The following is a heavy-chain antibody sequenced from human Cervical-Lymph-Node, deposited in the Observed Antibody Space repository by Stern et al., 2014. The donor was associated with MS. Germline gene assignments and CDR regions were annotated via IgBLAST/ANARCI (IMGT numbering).Heavy chain of an antibody. CDR3: AKGGSSWFDS. J-gene: IGHJ5*01. CDR2: IGRSGDNN. D-gene: IGHD3-16*01. Sequence: VQLVESGGGLVKPGGSLRLSCAASGLSFNDSYMSWIRQAPGKGLEWVAYIGRSGDNNYYADSVKGRFTVSRDNAKSSLFLQMNSLRDDDTAICYCAKGGSSWFDSWGRGTLVIVSS. V-gene: IGHV3-11*01. CDR1: GLSFNDSY.